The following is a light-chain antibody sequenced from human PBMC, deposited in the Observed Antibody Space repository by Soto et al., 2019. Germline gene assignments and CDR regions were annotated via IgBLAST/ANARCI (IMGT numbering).Light chain of an antibody. CDR2: EGF. CDR3: CSHAGSDTYV. V-gene: IGLV2-23*01. CDR1: SSDVGSGNV. Sequence: QSALTQPASVSGSPGQSITISCTGTSSDVGSGNVVSWYQHYPGKAPQLMIYEGFKRPSGVSSRFSGSKSGNTASLTISGLQAGDEAEYHCCSHAGSDTYVFGSGTQLTVL. J-gene: IGLJ1*01.